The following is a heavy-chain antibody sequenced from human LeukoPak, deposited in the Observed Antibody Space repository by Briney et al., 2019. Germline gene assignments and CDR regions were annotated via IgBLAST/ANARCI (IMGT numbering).Heavy chain of an antibody. CDR2: INHSGNT. V-gene: IGHV4-34*01. CDR3: ARGRIAAAGTGPYYYYGMDV. J-gene: IGHJ6*02. D-gene: IGHD6-13*01. Sequence: SETLSLTCAVYGGSFSGYYWSWIRQPPGKGLEWIGEINHSGNTNYNPSLKSRVTISVDTSKNQFSLKLSSVTAADTAVYYCARGRIAAAGTGPYYYYGMDVWGQGTMVTVSS. CDR1: GGSFSGYY.